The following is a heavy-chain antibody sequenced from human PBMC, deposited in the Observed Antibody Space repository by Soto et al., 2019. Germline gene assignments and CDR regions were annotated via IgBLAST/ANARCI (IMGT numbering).Heavy chain of an antibody. Sequence: PSETLSLTCTVSGGSVSSGSYYWSWIRQPPGKGLEWIGYIYYSGSTNYNPSLKSRVTISVDTSKNQFSLKLSSVTAADTAVYYCARVKIAARSPGYYFDYWGQGTLVTVSS. D-gene: IGHD6-6*01. V-gene: IGHV4-61*01. CDR1: GGSVSSGSYY. CDR3: ARVKIAARSPGYYFDY. J-gene: IGHJ4*02. CDR2: IYYSGST.